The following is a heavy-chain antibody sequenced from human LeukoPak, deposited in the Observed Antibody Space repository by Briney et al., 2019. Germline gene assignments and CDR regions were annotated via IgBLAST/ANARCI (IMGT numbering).Heavy chain of an antibody. CDR1: GFTFSSFA. Sequence: GGSLRLSCAASGFTFSSFAMSWVRRAPGKGLEWVSSISGSGGATYYADSVKGRFTISRDNSENTLYLQINSLRAEDTAVYYCARWAESGGYYYIDYWGHGTLVTVSS. V-gene: IGHV3-23*01. CDR3: ARWAESGGYYYIDY. CDR2: ISGSGGAT. J-gene: IGHJ4*01. D-gene: IGHD3-22*01.